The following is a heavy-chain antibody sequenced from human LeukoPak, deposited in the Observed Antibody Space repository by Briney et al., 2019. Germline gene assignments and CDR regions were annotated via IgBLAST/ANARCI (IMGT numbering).Heavy chain of an antibody. CDR3: ARDYDTRRGFDY. CDR2: IWYDGSNK. Sequence: GRSLRLSCAASGFTFSSYGMHWVRQAPGKGLEWVAVIWYDGSNKYYADSVKGRFTISRDNSKNTLYLQMNSLRAEDTAVYYCARDYDTRRGFDYWGQGTLVTVSS. J-gene: IGHJ4*02. V-gene: IGHV3-33*01. D-gene: IGHD3-9*01. CDR1: GFTFSSYG.